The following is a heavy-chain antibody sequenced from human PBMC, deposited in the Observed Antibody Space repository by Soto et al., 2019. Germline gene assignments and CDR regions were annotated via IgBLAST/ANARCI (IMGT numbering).Heavy chain of an antibody. CDR2: ISGQIAKT. Sequence: QVQLVQSGPEVKKPGASVKVSCNASGYSFHNFGIIWVRQAPGQGLEWMGWISGQIAKTNYAQKFQGKVTMTTDTSTSTAYMELNTLTSDDTAMYYCARGPPSGSFSLTPRYWGQGTLVTVSS. CDR3: ARGPPSGSFSLTPRY. CDR1: GYSFHNFG. V-gene: IGHV1-18*04. J-gene: IGHJ4*02. D-gene: IGHD1-26*01.